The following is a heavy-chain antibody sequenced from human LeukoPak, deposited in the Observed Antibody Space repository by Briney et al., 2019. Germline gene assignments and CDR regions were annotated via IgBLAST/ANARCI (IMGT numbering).Heavy chain of an antibody. V-gene: IGHV3-30-3*01. CDR1: GFTFSSYA. J-gene: IGHJ4*02. D-gene: IGHD1-26*01. CDR2: ISYDGSNK. CDR3: ARDIED. Sequence: GGSLRLSCAASGFTFSSYAMHWVRQAPGKGLEWVAVISYDGSNKYYADSVKGRFTIPRDNAKNTLYLQMNSLRAEDTAVYYCARDIEDWGQGTLVTVSS.